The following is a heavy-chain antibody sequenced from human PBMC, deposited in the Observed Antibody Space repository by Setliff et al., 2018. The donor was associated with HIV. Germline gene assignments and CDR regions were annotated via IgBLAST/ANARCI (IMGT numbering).Heavy chain of an antibody. V-gene: IGHV1-18*01. CDR2: ISTYNGNT. J-gene: IGHJ3*02. CDR3: ARDTPVGAFDI. Sequence: EASVKVSCKASGDTFTKYGISWVRQAPGQGLEWMGWISTYNGNTNYAQKLQGRVTMTTDTSTSTAYMELRSLRSDDTAVYYCARDTPVGAFDIWGQGIMVTVSS. CDR1: GDTFTKYG.